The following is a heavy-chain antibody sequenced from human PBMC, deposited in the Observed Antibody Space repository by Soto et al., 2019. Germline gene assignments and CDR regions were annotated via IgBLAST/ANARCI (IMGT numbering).Heavy chain of an antibody. CDR2: IWYDGSNK. CDR1: GFTFSSYC. CDR3: ARGPSRRRITMVRGVQYGMDV. J-gene: IGHJ6*02. Sequence: GVSLXLSFAASGFTFSSYCMHWVRQAPGKGLEWVAVIWYDGSNKYYADSVKGRFTISRDNSKNTLYLQMNSLRAEDTAVYYCARGPSRRRITMVRGVQYGMDVWGQGTTVTVSS. V-gene: IGHV3-33*01. D-gene: IGHD3-10*01.